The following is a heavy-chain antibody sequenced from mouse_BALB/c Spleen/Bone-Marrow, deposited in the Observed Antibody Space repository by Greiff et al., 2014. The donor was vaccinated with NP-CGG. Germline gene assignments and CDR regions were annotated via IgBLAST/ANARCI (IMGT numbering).Heavy chain of an antibody. Sequence: QVQLKESGAELARPGASVKMSCMASGYTFTSYTIQWVKQRPGQGLEWIGYINPSSGYTDYNQKFKDKTTLTADKSSNTAYMQLTSLTSEDSAVYSCAREARTGAWFTYWGQGTLVTVSA. D-gene: IGHD4-1*01. CDR1: GYTFTSYT. CDR3: AREARTGAWFTY. CDR2: INPSSGYT. V-gene: IGHV1-4*02. J-gene: IGHJ3*01.